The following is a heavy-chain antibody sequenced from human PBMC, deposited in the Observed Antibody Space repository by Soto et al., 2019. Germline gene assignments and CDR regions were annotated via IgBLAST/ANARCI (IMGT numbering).Heavy chain of an antibody. CDR1: GGSFISYI. Sequence: QVQLVQSGAEVRKPGSSVKVSCEASGGSFISYIFTWVRQAPGQGLEWMGRSITIQGRADYELKFQDRVTITADRSTQTVYMELRSLRPEDTALYYCAKSLVFVDHAYMDVWGKGTTVTVSS. D-gene: IGHD2-21*01. V-gene: IGHV1-69*02. CDR3: AKSLVFVDHAYMDV. CDR2: SITIQGRA. J-gene: IGHJ6*03.